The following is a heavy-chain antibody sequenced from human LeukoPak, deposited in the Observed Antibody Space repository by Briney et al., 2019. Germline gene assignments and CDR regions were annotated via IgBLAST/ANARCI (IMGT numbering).Heavy chain of an antibody. Sequence: AETLSLTCAVYGGSVRDNYWSWIRQPPGKGLEWIGEIHHSGSTKYNPSLKSRVTISLDTSKNQFSLKLNSMTAADTAVYYCAGHVSAAAGGRWGQGTLVTVSS. CDR1: GGSVRDNY. CDR3: AGHVSAAAGGR. D-gene: IGHD6-13*01. V-gene: IGHV4-34*01. J-gene: IGHJ4*02. CDR2: IHHSGST.